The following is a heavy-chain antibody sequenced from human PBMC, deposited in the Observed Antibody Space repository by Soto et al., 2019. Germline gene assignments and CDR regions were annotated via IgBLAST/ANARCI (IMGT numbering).Heavy chain of an antibody. CDR1: GYTFTSYA. Sequence: ASVKVSCKASGYTFTSYAMHWVRQAPGQRLERMGWINAGNGNTKYSQKFQGRVTITRDTSASTAYMELSSLRSEDTAVYYCANALGLYYFDYCGQGTLVTVSS. D-gene: IGHD3-16*01. CDR2: INAGNGNT. J-gene: IGHJ4*02. CDR3: ANALGLYYFDY. V-gene: IGHV1-3*01.